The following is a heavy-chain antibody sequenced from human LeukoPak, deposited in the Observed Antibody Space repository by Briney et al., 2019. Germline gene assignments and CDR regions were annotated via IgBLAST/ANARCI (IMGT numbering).Heavy chain of an antibody. Sequence: ASVKVSCKASGYSVTGYYMHWVRQAPGQGLEWMGWINPNSGDTNYAPKFQGRVTMTRDTSISTAYMELSRLRSDDTAVYYCARARITMVRGVLIWFDPWGQGTLVTVSS. D-gene: IGHD3-10*01. V-gene: IGHV1-2*02. J-gene: IGHJ5*02. CDR1: GYSVTGYY. CDR2: INPNSGDT. CDR3: ARARITMVRGVLIWFDP.